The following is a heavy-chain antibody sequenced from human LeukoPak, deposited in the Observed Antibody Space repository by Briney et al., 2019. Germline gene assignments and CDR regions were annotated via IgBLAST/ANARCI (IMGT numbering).Heavy chain of an antibody. CDR2: VDLEDCET. D-gene: IGHD3-10*01. V-gene: IGHV1-69-2*01. CDR1: GYTFTDYY. J-gene: IGHJ3*02. Sequence: VKISRKVSGYTFTDYYMHWVQQAPGTGLEWMGLVDLEDCETIYAEKFQGRVTITADTSTDTAYMELSSLRYEDTAVYYCATWVYGSGSYNGAFDIWGQGTMVTVSS. CDR3: ATWVYGSGSYNGAFDI.